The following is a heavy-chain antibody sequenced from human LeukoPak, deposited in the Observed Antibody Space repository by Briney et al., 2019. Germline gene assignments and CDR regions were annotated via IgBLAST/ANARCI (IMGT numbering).Heavy chain of an antibody. D-gene: IGHD3-22*01. CDR3: ARDRAYYYDSSGYYLAY. CDR2: ISYDGSNK. J-gene: IGHJ4*02. Sequence: SGGSLRLSCAASGFTFSSYAMHWVRQAPGKGLEWVAVISYDGSNKYYADSVKGRFTISRDNSKNTLYLQMNSLRAEDTAVYCCARDRAYYYDSSGYYLAYWGQGTLVTVSS. V-gene: IGHV3-30*04. CDR1: GFTFSSYA.